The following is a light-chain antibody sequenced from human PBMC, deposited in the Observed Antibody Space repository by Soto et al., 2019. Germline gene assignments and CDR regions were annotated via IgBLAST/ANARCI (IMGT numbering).Light chain of an antibody. CDR3: SSYTSSSTSWV. CDR2: DVS. J-gene: IGLJ3*02. Sequence: QSALTQPASVSGSPGQSITISCTGTSSDVGGYNYVSWYQQHPGKAPKLMIYDVSNRPSGVSNRFSGSKSGNTASLTISGLQAEDEADDYCSSYTSSSTSWVFGGGTQLTVL. V-gene: IGLV2-14*01. CDR1: SSDVGGYNY.